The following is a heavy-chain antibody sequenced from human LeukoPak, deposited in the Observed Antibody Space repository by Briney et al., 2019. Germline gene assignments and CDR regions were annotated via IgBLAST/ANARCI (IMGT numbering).Heavy chain of an antibody. V-gene: IGHV3-7*01. Sequence: GGSLXXSCAASGFTFSSYWMSWVRQAPGKGLEWVANIKEDGSEKYYVDSVKGGFTISRDKAKKSMYLQMNSLRAEDTAVYYCARGSSGWYVPNYWGQGTLVTVSS. CDR3: ARGSSGWYVPNY. D-gene: IGHD6-19*01. J-gene: IGHJ4*02. CDR2: IKEDGSEK. CDR1: GFTFSSYW.